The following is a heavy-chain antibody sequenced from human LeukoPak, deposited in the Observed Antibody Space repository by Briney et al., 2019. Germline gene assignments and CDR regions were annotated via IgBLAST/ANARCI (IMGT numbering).Heavy chain of an antibody. CDR1: GFTFGDYA. J-gene: IGHJ4*02. V-gene: IGHV3-49*04. CDR2: IRSKGHGATT. CDR3: TRSAADGYFFDY. D-gene: IGHD6-13*01. Sequence: GGSLRLSCTTSGFTFGDYAVTWVRQAPGKGLGWGGFIRSKGHGATTEYAASVKGRFTISRDDSRSIAYLQMNSLKTEDTAVYYCTRSAADGYFFDYWGQGTLVTVSS.